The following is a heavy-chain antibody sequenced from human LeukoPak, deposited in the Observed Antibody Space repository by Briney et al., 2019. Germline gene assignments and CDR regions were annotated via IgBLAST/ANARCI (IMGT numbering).Heavy chain of an antibody. Sequence: SETLSLTCTVAGFSISKGFYWGWVRQPPGKGLEFIATIYYDGTSHYNPSLESRATISVDTSRNQFSLKLTSVTAADTAVYYCARDVSWDESFQRWGQGTLVTVSS. V-gene: IGHV4-38-2*02. CDR3: ARDVSWDESFQR. CDR1: GFSISKGFY. J-gene: IGHJ1*01. CDR2: IYYDGTS. D-gene: IGHD1-26*01.